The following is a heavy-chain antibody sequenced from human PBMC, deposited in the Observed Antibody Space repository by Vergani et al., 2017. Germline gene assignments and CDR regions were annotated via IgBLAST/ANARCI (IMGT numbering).Heavy chain of an antibody. CDR2: IYSGGST. CDR3: ASLLGYCSSTSCLRFDP. J-gene: IGHJ5*02. Sequence: EVQLVESGGGLIQPGGSLRLSCAASGFTVSSNYMSWVRQAPGKGLEWVSVIYSGGSTYYADSVKGRFTISRDNSKNTLYLQMNSLRAEDTAVYYCASLLGYCSSTSCLRFDPWGQGTLVTVSS. D-gene: IGHD2-2*01. CDR1: GFTVSSNY. V-gene: IGHV3-53*01.